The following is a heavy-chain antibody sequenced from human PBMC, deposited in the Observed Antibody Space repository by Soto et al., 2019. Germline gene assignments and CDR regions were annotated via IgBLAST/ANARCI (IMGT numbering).Heavy chain of an antibody. J-gene: IGHJ5*02. CDR1: EFAFADYA. D-gene: IGHD2-15*01. Sequence: EGQLVESGGGFVKPGRSLTLSCTASEFAFADYAVNWFRQAPGKGLEWVGFIRSKVYGGTAEYATSLKGRFTISRDDSKSIAYLQVNSLKTEDTAVYFCSRRQCLGGRCYASGNWFDPWGQGTLVTVSS. V-gene: IGHV3-49*05. CDR3: SRRQCLGGRCYASGNWFDP. CDR2: IRSKVYGGTA.